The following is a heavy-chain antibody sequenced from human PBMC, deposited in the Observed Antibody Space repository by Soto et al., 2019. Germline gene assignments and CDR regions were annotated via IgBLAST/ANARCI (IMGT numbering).Heavy chain of an antibody. Sequence: GGSLRLSCAASGFTFSSYAMHWVRQAPGKGLEWVAVISYDGSNKYYADSVKGRFTISRDNSKNTLYLQMNSLRAEDTAVYYCASVGGGATDNYWGQGTLVTVSS. CDR3: ASVGGGATDNY. J-gene: IGHJ4*02. V-gene: IGHV3-30-3*01. D-gene: IGHD1-26*01. CDR1: GFTFSSYA. CDR2: ISYDGSNK.